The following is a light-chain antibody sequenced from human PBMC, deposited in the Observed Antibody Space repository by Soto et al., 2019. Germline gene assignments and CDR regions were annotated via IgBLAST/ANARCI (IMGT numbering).Light chain of an antibody. CDR2: AAS. CDR1: QGIRND. Sequence: DIQMTQSPSSLSASVGDRVTITCRASQGIRNDLGWYQQKPGKPPKRPIYAASSLQSGVPSRFSGSGSGTEFTLTINSLQPEDFAFYYCQQYENYWTFGQGTKVEI. V-gene: IGKV1-17*01. CDR3: QQYENYWT. J-gene: IGKJ1*01.